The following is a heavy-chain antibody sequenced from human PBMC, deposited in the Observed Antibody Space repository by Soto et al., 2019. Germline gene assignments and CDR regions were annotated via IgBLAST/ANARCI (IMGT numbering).Heavy chain of an antibody. CDR1: GYSFTDYH. V-gene: IGHV1-2*04. Sequence: VASVKVSCKASGYSFTDYHIHWVRQAPGQGLEWLGRINPKSGGTSTAQKFQGWVTMTTDTSISTASMELTRLTSDDTAIYYCARGDSTDCSNGACSFFYNHDMDVWGRGTTVTVSS. CDR2: INPKSGGT. J-gene: IGHJ6*02. D-gene: IGHD2-8*01. CDR3: ARGDSTDCSNGACSFFYNHDMDV.